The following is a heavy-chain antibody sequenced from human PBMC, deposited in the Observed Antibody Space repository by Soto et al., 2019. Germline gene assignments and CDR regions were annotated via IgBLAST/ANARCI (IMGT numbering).Heavy chain of an antibody. J-gene: IGHJ3*02. V-gene: IGHV3-66*02. D-gene: IGHD2-15*01. CDR2: IYSGGST. Sequence: GGSLRLSCAASGFTVSSNYMSWVRQAPGKGLEWVSVIYSGGSTYYADSVKGRFTISRHNSKNTLYLQMNRLRAEDTAVYYCARSDAYSFDIWGQGTLVTVSS. CDR1: GFTVSSNY. CDR3: ARSDAYSFDI.